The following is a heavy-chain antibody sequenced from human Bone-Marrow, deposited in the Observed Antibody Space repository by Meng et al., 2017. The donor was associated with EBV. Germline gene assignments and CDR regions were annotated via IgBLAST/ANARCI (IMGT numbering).Heavy chain of an antibody. J-gene: IGHJ4*02. D-gene: IGHD6-19*01. Sequence: GQVVQVWAEGKKPGASVKVSCKASGYTFTSYYMHWVRQAPGQGLEWMGIINPSGGSTSYAQKFQGRVTMTRDTSTSTVYMELSSLRSEDTAVYYCARVRAVADQRGSFDYWGQGTLVTVSS. CDR2: INPSGGST. V-gene: IGHV1-46*01. CDR1: GYTFTSYY. CDR3: ARVRAVADQRGSFDY.